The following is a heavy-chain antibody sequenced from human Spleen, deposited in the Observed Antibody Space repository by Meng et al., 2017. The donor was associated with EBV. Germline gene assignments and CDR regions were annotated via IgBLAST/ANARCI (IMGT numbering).Heavy chain of an antibody. J-gene: IGHJ4*02. CDR3: ASESGRGFTSDY. CDR1: VGTFGRDA. Sequence: QVQVGQAGAVVKQTRSPVRTFCRLSVGTFGRDAGSWVRQAPGHGLGWMGGLIPMYGASYYAQKFQDRVTITADESTSTLCLGLSSLRSEDTAVYYCASESGRGFTSDYWGQGTLVTVSS. D-gene: IGHD3-10*01. V-gene: IGHV1-69*01. CDR2: LIPMYGAS.